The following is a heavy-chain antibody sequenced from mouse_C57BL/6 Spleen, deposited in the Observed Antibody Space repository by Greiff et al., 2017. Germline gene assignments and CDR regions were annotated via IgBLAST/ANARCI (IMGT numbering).Heavy chain of an antibody. CDR3: ARSNWDWDYFDY. Sequence: VQLQQSGAELVKPGASVKLSCKASGYTFTSYWMHWVKQRPGQGLEWIGMIHPNSGSTNYNEKFKSKATLTVDKSSSTAYMQLSSLTSEDSAVYYCARSNWDWDYFDYWGQGTTRTVSS. D-gene: IGHD4-1*01. CDR1: GYTFTSYW. V-gene: IGHV1-64*01. CDR2: IHPNSGST. J-gene: IGHJ2*01.